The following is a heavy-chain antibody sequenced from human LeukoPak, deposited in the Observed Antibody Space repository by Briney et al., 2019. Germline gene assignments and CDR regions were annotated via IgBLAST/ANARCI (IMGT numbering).Heavy chain of an antibody. D-gene: IGHD3-10*01. CDR3: ARSPMVRGVIQGYFDY. Sequence: ASVKVSCKASGYTVTGYYMHWVRQAPGQGLEWMGWMNPNSGGTNYAQKFQGRVTMTRDTSISTAYMELSRLRSDDTAVYYCARSPMVRGVIQGYFDYWGQGTLVTVSS. CDR1: GYTVTGYY. J-gene: IGHJ4*02. V-gene: IGHV1-2*02. CDR2: MNPNSGGT.